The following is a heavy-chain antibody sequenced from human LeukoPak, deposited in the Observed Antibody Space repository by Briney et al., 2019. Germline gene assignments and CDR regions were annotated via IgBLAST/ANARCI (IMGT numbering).Heavy chain of an antibody. CDR3: ARVGEFGINSAMVLPD. Sequence: SETLSLTCAVYGGSFSGYYWSWIRQPPGKGLEWIGEINHSGSTYYNPSLKSRVTISVDTSKNQFSLKLSSVTAADTAIYYCARVGEFGINSAMVLPDWGQGSLVTVSS. V-gene: IGHV4-34*01. J-gene: IGHJ4*02. CDR2: INHSGST. D-gene: IGHD3-16*01. CDR1: GGSFSGYY.